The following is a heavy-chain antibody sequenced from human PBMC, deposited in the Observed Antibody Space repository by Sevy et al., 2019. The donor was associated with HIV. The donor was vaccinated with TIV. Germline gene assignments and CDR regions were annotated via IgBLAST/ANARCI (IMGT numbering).Heavy chain of an antibody. D-gene: IGHD1-7*01. CDR1: GFTVSSNY. Sequence: GGSLRLSCAASGFTVSSNYMSWVRQAPGKGLEWVSVIYSGGSTYYADSVKGRFTISRDNSKNTLYLQMNSLRAEDTAGYYCARSPAKLELWIGWFDPWGQGTLVTVSS. J-gene: IGHJ5*02. V-gene: IGHV3-53*01. CDR2: IYSGGST. CDR3: ARSPAKLELWIGWFDP.